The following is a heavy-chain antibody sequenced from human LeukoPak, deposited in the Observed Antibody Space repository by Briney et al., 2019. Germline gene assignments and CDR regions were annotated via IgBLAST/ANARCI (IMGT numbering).Heavy chain of an antibody. V-gene: IGHV3-23*01. CDR1: GFTFSSYA. J-gene: IGHJ6*02. D-gene: IGHD6-25*01. Sequence: GGSLRLSCAASGFTFSSYAMSWVRQAPGKGLEWVSAISGSGGSTYYADSVKGRFTISRDNSKNTLNLQLNSLRAEDTAVYYCARDGQRLAPYAVDVWGQGTTVTVS. CDR2: ISGSGGST. CDR3: ARDGQRLAPYAVDV.